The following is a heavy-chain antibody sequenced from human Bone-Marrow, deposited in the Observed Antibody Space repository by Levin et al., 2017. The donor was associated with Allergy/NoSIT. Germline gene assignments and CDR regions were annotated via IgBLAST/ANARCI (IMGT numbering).Heavy chain of an antibody. J-gene: IGHJ4*03. CDR2: IYHSGST. D-gene: IGHD4-11*01. V-gene: IGHV4-59*01. CDR3: ARSGGPTVSTRYFDY. Sequence: SETLSLTCTVSGGSITSSYWNWIRQPPGKGLEWIGYIYHSGSTNYNPSLKSRVTISLETSKKQFSLELSSVTAADTAVYYCARSGGPTVSTRYFDYWGQGSLVTVSS. CDR1: GGSITSSY.